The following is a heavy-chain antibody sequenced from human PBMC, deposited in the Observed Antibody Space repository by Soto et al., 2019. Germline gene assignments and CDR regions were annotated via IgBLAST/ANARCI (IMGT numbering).Heavy chain of an antibody. D-gene: IGHD3-22*01. Sequence: EVQLVESGGGLVQPGRSLRLSCSDSGFTFRDYAMTWFRQAPGKGLEWVGCVKSKPEGRATHYAASVRGRFTISRDDSTSIAYLQMNSLKTEDTAVYYCTRDGVGGYGDSWGQGTLVTVSS. CDR2: VKSKPEGRAT. J-gene: IGHJ1*01. CDR1: GFTFRDYA. CDR3: TRDGVGGYGDS. V-gene: IGHV3-49*03.